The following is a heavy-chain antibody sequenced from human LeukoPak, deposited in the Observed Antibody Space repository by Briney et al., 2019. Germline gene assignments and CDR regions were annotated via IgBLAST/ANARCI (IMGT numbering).Heavy chain of an antibody. Sequence: PSETLSLTSIVSGGSISSSSHYWGWIRQPPGKGLELIGSIYHRGSTYYNTSLKNRVTMSVDTSKNQFSLKLNSVTAADTAVYYCARHGNWGGPDYWGQGTLVTVSS. J-gene: IGHJ4*02. CDR2: IYHRGST. CDR3: ARHGNWGGPDY. V-gene: IGHV4-39*01. CDR1: GGSISSSSHY. D-gene: IGHD7-27*01.